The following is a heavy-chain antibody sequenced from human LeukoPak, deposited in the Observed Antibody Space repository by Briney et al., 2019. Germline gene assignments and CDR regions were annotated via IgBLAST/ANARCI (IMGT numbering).Heavy chain of an antibody. D-gene: IGHD2-21*02. CDR1: GGSISGYY. CDR2: IYYSGST. J-gene: IGHJ4*02. V-gene: IGHV4-59*12. Sequence: SETLSLTCTVSGGSISGYYWGWIRQPPGKGLEWIGYIYYSGSTNYNPSLKSRVTISVDRSKNQFSLKLSSVTAADTAVYYCARGDWGYYFDYWGQGTLVTVSS. CDR3: ARGDWGYYFDY.